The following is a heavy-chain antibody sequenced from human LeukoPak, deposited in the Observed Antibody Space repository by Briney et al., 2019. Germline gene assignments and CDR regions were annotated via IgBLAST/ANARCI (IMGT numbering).Heavy chain of an antibody. CDR1: GYTFTAFC. J-gene: IGHJ4*02. CDR3: ARVSGESLSGSFQLDY. D-gene: IGHD3-10*01. Sequence: GPVKVSCKASGYTFTAFCIHWVRQAPGQGLEWMGWLNPNSGGTNYAQNFQGRVTMTRDTSISTAYMELSRLRSDDTAVYYCARVSGESLSGSFQLDYWGQGILVTVSS. CDR2: LNPNSGGT. V-gene: IGHV1-2*02.